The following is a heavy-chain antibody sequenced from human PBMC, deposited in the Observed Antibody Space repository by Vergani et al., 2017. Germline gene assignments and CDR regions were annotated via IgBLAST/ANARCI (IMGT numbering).Heavy chain of an antibody. Sequence: QVQLVQSGAEVKKPGSSVKVSCKASGGTFSSYTISWVRQAPGQGLEWMGRIIPILGRANYAQKFQGRVTITADKSTSTAYMELSSLRSEDTAVYYCAIGGIAAAGIDNYYYYYGMDVWGQGTTVTVSS. D-gene: IGHD6-13*01. V-gene: IGHV1-69*08. CDR3: AIGGIAAAGIDNYYYYYGMDV. CDR1: GGTFSSYT. J-gene: IGHJ6*02. CDR2: IIPILGRA.